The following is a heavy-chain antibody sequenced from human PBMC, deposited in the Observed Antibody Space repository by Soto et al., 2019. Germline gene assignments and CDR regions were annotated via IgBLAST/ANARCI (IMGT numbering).Heavy chain of an antibody. V-gene: IGHV4-39*01. CDR1: GGFISSSSYY. CDR3: ARHGYCSGGSCHRRFDY. J-gene: IGHJ4*02. Sequence: PSETLSVTCTVSGGFISSSSYYWGWIRQPPGKGLEWIGSIYYSGSTYYNPSLKSRVTISVDTSRNQFSLKLSSVTAADTAVYYCARHGYCSGGSCHRRFDYWGQGTLVTVSS. D-gene: IGHD2-15*01. CDR2: IYYSGST.